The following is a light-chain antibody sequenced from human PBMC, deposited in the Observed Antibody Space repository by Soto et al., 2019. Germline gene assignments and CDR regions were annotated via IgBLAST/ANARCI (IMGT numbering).Light chain of an antibody. V-gene: IGKV3-15*01. CDR3: QQYDNWPPRWT. J-gene: IGKJ1*01. CDR2: GAS. CDR1: QSIGNK. Sequence: TQSPATLSLSPGERAILSCRATQSIGNKLAWYLQKPGQAPRLLIYGASTRATGIPARISGSGSGTEFTLTISSLQSEDFAVYYCQQYDNWPPRWTFGQGTKVDIK.